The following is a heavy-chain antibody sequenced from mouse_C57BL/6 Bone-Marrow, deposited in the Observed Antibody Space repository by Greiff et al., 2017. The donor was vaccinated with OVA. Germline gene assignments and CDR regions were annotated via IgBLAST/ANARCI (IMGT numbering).Heavy chain of an antibody. Sequence: EVMLVESGGGLVKPGGSLKLSCAASGFTFSSYAMSWVRQTPEKRLEWVATISDGGSYTYYPDNVKGRFTISRDNAKNNLYLQMSHLKSEDTAMYDCASDDYGRSLCYAMDYWGQGTSVTVSS. CDR3: ASDDYGRSLCYAMDY. CDR2: ISDGGSYT. CDR1: GFTFSSYA. J-gene: IGHJ4*01. V-gene: IGHV5-4*03. D-gene: IGHD1-1*01.